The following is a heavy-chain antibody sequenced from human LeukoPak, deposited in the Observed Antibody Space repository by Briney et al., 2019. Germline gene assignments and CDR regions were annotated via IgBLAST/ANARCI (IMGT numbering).Heavy chain of an antibody. Sequence: GSLRLSCSASGFTFSDYDMNWVRQAPGKGLEWVSSISGLSSYTYYGESVKGRFSISRDNAKNSLYLQMNSLGAEDTATYYCGRAFPPLRTSSAGDLWGQGILVTVSS. CDR1: GFTFSDYD. CDR3: GRAFPPLRTSSAGDL. J-gene: IGHJ4*02. V-gene: IGHV3-21*01. CDR2: ISGLSSYT. D-gene: IGHD3-16*01.